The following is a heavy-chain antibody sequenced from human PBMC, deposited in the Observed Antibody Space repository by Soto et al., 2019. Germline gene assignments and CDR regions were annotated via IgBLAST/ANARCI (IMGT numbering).Heavy chain of an antibody. CDR1: GGSVSSNSAG. D-gene: IGHD1-26*01. J-gene: IGHJ4*01. CDR2: TYYRSKWYY. CDR3: ARAEQYSGRIFDY. Sequence: PSQTLSLTCALTGGSVSSNSAGWSWVRQSPSRGLEWLGRTYYRSKWYYEYAVSVRGRITINPDTSKNQYSLQLNSVTPEDTAVYFCARAEQYSGRIFDYWGQGTLVTVSS. V-gene: IGHV6-1*01.